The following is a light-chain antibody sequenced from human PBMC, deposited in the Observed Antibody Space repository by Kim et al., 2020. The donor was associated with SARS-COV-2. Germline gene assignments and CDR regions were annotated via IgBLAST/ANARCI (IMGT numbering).Light chain of an antibody. CDR1: QSVSSSY. V-gene: IGKV3-20*01. J-gene: IGKJ5*01. Sequence: EIVLTQSPGTLSLSPGERATLSCRASQSVSSSYLAWYQQRPGQAPRLLIYDASSRATGIPDRFDGSGSGTDFALTITRLEPEDFAVYYCQQYGSSPITFGQGTRLEIK. CDR3: QQYGSSPIT. CDR2: DAS.